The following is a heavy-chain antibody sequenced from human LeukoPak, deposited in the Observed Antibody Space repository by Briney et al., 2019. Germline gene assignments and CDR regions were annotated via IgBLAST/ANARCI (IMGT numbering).Heavy chain of an antibody. D-gene: IGHD6-19*01. J-gene: IGHJ4*02. CDR1: GGSISSSSYY. CDR3: ARSGYSSGWYYFDY. V-gene: IGHV4-39*07. CDR2: IYYSGST. Sequence: SETLSLTCTVSGGSISSSSYYWGWIRQPPGKGLEWIGSIYYSGSTNYNPSLKSRVTISVDTSKNQFSLKLSSVTAADTAVYYCARSGYSSGWYYFDYWGQGTLVTVSS.